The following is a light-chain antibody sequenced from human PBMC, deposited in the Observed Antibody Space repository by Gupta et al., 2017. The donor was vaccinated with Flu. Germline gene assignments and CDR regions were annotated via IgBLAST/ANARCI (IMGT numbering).Light chain of an antibody. CDR3: TSYAGNNNCV. Sequence: SVTISCIGSSSDVGAYNYVSWYQQHPGKAPKLIIYDVAKRPSGVPDRFSGSTSGNTASLTVSGLQADDEADYYCTSYAGNNNCVFGIGTKVTVL. CDR1: SSDVGAYNY. V-gene: IGLV2-8*01. J-gene: IGLJ1*01. CDR2: DVA.